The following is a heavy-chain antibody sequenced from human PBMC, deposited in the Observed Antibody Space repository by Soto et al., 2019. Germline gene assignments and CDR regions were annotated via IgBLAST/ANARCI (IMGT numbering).Heavy chain of an antibody. Sequence: SETLSLTCTVSGGSISSSSYYWGWIRQPPGKGLEWIGSIYYSGSTYYNPSLKSRVTISVDTSKNQFSLKLSSVTAADTAVYYCATTTYDYIWGATNAFDIWGQGTMVTVSS. D-gene: IGHD3-16*01. CDR2: IYYSGST. J-gene: IGHJ3*02. CDR3: ATTTYDYIWGATNAFDI. V-gene: IGHV4-39*01. CDR1: GGSISSSSYY.